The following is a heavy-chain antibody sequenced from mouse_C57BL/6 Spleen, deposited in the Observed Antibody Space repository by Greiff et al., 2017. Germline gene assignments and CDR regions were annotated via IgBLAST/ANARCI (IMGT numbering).Heavy chain of an antibody. D-gene: IGHD1-1*01. Sequence: EVMLVESGGGLVKPGGSLKLSCAASGFTFSDYGMHWVRQAPEKGLEWVAYISSGSSTIYYADTVKGRFTISRDNAKNTLFLQMTSLRSEDTAMYYGAREFYYYGSRKRFDYWGQGTTLTVSS. V-gene: IGHV5-17*01. CDR2: ISSGSSTI. CDR1: GFTFSDYG. J-gene: IGHJ2*01. CDR3: AREFYYYGSRKRFDY.